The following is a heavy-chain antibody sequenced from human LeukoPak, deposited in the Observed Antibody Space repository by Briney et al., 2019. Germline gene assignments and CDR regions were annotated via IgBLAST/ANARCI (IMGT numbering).Heavy chain of an antibody. CDR2: INPNSGGI. CDR1: GYTFSDYY. Sequence: ASVKVSCKASGYTFSDYYMHWVRQAPGQALEWMGWINPNSGGINYAQRFQGSVTMTRDTSLSTAYMELSRLRSDDTAVYYCARDWLYNYWGQGTLVTVSS. J-gene: IGHJ4*02. V-gene: IGHV1-2*02. CDR3: ARDWLYNY. D-gene: IGHD3-9*01.